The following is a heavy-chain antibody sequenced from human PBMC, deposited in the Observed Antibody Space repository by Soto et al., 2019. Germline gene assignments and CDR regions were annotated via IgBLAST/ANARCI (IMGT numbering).Heavy chain of an antibody. V-gene: IGHV1-2*02. Sequence: QAQLVQSGAEVKKPGASVKVSCQASGYTFTAQYLHWVRKAPGEGLEWMGWINPTTGATRYAQKFQGRVTMTSDTSTSTVYMVLNTLRSEDTAVYYCARAGINWFDPWGQGTLVTVSA. J-gene: IGHJ5*02. D-gene: IGHD6-13*01. CDR2: INPTTGAT. CDR1: GYTFTAQY. CDR3: ARAGINWFDP.